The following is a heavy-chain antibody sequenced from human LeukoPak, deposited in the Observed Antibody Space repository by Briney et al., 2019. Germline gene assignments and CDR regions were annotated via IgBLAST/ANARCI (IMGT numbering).Heavy chain of an antibody. V-gene: IGHV1-69*13. D-gene: IGHD2-2*02. CDR3: AREVVVPAAIMGGYYYYGMDV. CDR2: IIPIFGTA. Sequence: ASVKVSCKASGGTFSSYAISWVRQAPGQGPEWMGGIIPIFGTANYAQKFQGRVTITADESTGTAYMELSSLRSEDTAVYYCAREVVVPAAIMGGYYYYGMDVWGQGTTVTVSS. CDR1: GGTFSSYA. J-gene: IGHJ6*02.